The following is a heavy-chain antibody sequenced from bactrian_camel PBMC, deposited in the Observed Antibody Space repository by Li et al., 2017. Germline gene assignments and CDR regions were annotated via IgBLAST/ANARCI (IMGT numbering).Heavy chain of an antibody. V-gene: IGHV3-1*01. D-gene: IGHD2*01. CDR2: IPSVDTGT. J-gene: IGHJ4*01. CDR3: VTVLRYSGVFAGYNY. Sequence: VQLVESGGGLVQPGGSLRLSCAASGLTFYDYAMGWFRQAPGKGLEWASTIPSVDTGTYYADSVKGRFTASRDNAKNTLYLQMNSLKSEDTALYYCVTVLRYSGVFAGYNYWGQGTQVTVS. CDR1: GLTFYDYA.